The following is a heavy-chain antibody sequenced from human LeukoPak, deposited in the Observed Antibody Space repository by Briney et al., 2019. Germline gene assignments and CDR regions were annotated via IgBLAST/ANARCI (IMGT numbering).Heavy chain of an antibody. CDR3: VKGPLITAAGTY. Sequence: GGSLRLSCAASGFTYSDYWMTWVRQNPGKGLECVANINQYGGEISYVDSVKGRFTISRDNAKNSLSLQMSSLRVEDTAVYYCVKGPLITAAGTYWGQGTLVTVSS. J-gene: IGHJ4*02. V-gene: IGHV3-7*03. CDR2: INQYGGEI. CDR1: GFTYSDYW. D-gene: IGHD6-13*01.